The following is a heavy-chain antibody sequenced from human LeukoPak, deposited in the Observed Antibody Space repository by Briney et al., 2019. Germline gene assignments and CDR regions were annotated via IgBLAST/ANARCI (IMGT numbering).Heavy chain of an antibody. J-gene: IGHJ3*02. Sequence: PSETLSLTCTVSGGSISSYYWSWIRQPAGKGLEWIGRIYTSGSTNYNPSLKSRVTMSVDTSKNQFSLKLSSVTAADTAVYYCARGLSKRYCSSTSCPDAFDIWGQGTMVTVSS. D-gene: IGHD2-2*01. CDR1: GGSISSYY. V-gene: IGHV4-4*07. CDR3: ARGLSKRYCSSTSCPDAFDI. CDR2: IYTSGST.